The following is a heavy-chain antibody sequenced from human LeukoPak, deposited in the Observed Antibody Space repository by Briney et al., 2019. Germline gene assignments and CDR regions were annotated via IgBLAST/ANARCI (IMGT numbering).Heavy chain of an antibody. V-gene: IGHV3-7*03. CDR3: ARADRYYYDSSGYYYVGDY. CDR2: IKQDGSEE. CDR1: GFTFSSYW. J-gene: IGHJ4*02. D-gene: IGHD3-22*01. Sequence: GGSLRLSCAASGFTFSSYWMSWVRQAPGKGLEWVANIKQDGSEENYVDSVKGRFTISRDNAKNSLYLQMNSLRAEDTALYYCARADRYYYDSSGYYYVGDYWGQGTLVTVSS.